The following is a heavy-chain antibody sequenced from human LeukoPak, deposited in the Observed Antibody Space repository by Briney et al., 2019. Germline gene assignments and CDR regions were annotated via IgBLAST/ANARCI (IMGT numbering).Heavy chain of an antibody. CDR2: IFYSGTT. Sequence: SETLPLTCTVSGASISSNNYYWGWIRQPPGKGLEWIGSIFYSGTTYYHPSLKSRVTISVDTSKNQFSLKLSSVTAADTAVYYCAREPYGSGRPPYYYYYMDVWGKGTTVTISS. D-gene: IGHD3-10*01. CDR1: GASISSNNYY. V-gene: IGHV4-39*07. J-gene: IGHJ6*03. CDR3: AREPYGSGRPPYYYYYMDV.